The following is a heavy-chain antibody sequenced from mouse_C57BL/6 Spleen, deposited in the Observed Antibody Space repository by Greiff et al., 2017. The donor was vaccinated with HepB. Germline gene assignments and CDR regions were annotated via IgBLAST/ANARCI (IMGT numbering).Heavy chain of an antibody. CDR1: GYTFTSYW. V-gene: IGHV1-64*01. CDR2: IHPNSGST. Sequence: QVQLKQPGAELVKPGASVKLSCKASGYTFTSYWMHWVKQRPGQGLEWIGMIHPNSGSTNYNEKFKSKATLTVDKSSSTAYMQLSSLTSEDSAVYYCAITTVVYFDYWGQGTTLTVSS. D-gene: IGHD1-1*01. J-gene: IGHJ2*01. CDR3: AITTVVYFDY.